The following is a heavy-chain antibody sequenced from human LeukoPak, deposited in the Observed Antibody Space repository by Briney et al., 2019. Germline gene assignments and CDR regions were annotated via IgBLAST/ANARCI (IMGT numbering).Heavy chain of an antibody. V-gene: IGHV4-59*01. J-gene: IGHJ4*02. CDR1: GGSISSYH. D-gene: IGHD4-23*01. CDR2: MYYSGST. Sequence: SESLSLTCTVSGGSISSYHWSWIRQPLGKGLEWIGYMYYSGSTNYNPSLKSRVTISVDTSKNQFSLKLSSVTAADTAVYYCARVPTVYGGNSNYFDYWGQGTLVTVSS. CDR3: ARVPTVYGGNSNYFDY.